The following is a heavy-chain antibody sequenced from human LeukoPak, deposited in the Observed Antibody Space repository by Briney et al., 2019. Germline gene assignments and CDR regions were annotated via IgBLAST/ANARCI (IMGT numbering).Heavy chain of an antibody. D-gene: IGHD6-25*01. CDR1: GFTFSSYA. V-gene: IGHV3-23*01. CDR3: AKNSGYNLRYFFDC. J-gene: IGHJ4*02. Sequence: GGSLRLSCAASGFTFSSYAMSWVRQAPGKGLEWVADISRSGGSTYYADSVKGRFTISRDNSKNTLHLQMNSLRAEDVAVYFCAKNSGYNLRYFFDCWGQGTLVTVSS. CDR2: ISRSGGST.